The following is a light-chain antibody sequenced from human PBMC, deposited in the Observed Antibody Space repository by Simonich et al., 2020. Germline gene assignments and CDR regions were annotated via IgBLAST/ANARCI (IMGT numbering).Light chain of an antibody. J-gene: IGKJ2*01. V-gene: IGKV4-1*01. Sequence: DIVMTQSPDSLAVSLGERATINCKSSQSVLYSSNNKNYLAWYQKKPGQPPKLLIYWASTRESGVPDRFSGSGSGTEFTLTISSMQSEDFAVYYCQQYNNWPHTFGQGTKLEIK. CDR2: WAS. CDR3: QQYNNWPHT. CDR1: QSVLYSSNNKNY.